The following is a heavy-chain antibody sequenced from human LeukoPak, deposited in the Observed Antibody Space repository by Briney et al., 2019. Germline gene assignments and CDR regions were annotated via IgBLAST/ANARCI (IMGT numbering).Heavy chain of an antibody. D-gene: IGHD5-18*01. J-gene: IGHJ4*02. CDR3: ARGYSYAEFDY. V-gene: IGHV4-59*01. CDR2: IYYSGST. Sequence: SETLSLPGTVSGGSISSYYWSWIRQPPGKGLEWIGYIYYSGSTNYNPSLKSRVTISVDTSKNQFSLKLSSVTAADTAVYYCARGYSYAEFDYWGQGTLVTVSS. CDR1: GGSISSYY.